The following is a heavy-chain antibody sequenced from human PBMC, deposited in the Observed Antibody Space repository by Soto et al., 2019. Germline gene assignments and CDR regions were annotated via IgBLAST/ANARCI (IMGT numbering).Heavy chain of an antibody. V-gene: IGHV3-11*01. J-gene: IGHJ4*02. Sequence: PGGSLRLSCAASGFAVIDYYMTWIGRDKGQGLEWLPSSSSRGTPISYADSVKGRFTISRDNIENSLFLHMNSLRAEDTAVYYCARPWGYSSYLDFWGQGTLVTVSS. D-gene: IGHD5-18*01. CDR3: ARPWGYSSYLDF. CDR2: SSSRGTPI. CDR1: GFAVIDYY.